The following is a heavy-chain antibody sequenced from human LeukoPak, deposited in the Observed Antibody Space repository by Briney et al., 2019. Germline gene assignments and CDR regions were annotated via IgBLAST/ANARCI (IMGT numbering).Heavy chain of an antibody. CDR3: ARPSGFYSSYFSWNF. Sequence: PGGSLRLSCAASGFTFSSYSMNWVRQAPGKGLEWVSSISSSSSYIYYADSVKGRFTISRDNAKNSLYLQMNSLRAEDTAVYYCARPSGFYSSYFSWNFWGQGTLVTVSS. CDR1: GFTFSSYS. D-gene: IGHD6-13*01. J-gene: IGHJ4*02. CDR2: ISSSSSYI. V-gene: IGHV3-21*04.